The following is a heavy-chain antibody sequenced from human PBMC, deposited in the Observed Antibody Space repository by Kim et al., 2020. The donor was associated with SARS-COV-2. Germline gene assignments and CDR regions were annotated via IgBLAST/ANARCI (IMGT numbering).Heavy chain of an antibody. Sequence: GGSLRLSCAASGFTFSSYSMNWVRQAPGKGLEWVSSISSRDNYIYYADSVKGRFTISRDNAKNSLNLEMNSLRAEDTAVYYCARDWDYYDSSGYYNSYFDYWGQGTLVTVSS. CDR2: ISSRDNYI. CDR1: GFTFSSYS. V-gene: IGHV3-21*01. CDR3: ARDWDYYDSSGYYNSYFDY. D-gene: IGHD3-22*01. J-gene: IGHJ4*02.